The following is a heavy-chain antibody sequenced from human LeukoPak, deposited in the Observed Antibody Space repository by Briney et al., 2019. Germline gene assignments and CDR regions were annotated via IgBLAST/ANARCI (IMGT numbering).Heavy chain of an antibody. CDR2: IIPILGIA. CDR1: GGTFSSYT. Sequence: ASVKVSCKASGGTFSSYTISWVRQAPGQGLEWMGRIIPILGIANYGQKFQGRVTITADKSTSTAYMEPSSLRSEDTAVFYCARGHQPPYYGMDVWGQGTTVTVSS. CDR3: ARGHQPPYYGMDV. J-gene: IGHJ6*02. V-gene: IGHV1-69*02.